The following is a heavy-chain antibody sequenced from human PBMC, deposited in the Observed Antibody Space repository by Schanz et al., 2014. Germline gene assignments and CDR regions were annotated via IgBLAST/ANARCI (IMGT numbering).Heavy chain of an antibody. CDR3: ARSGSSNWYFFDY. CDR1: GYTFTSYS. CDR2: IIPILGIA. Sequence: QVQLVQSWAEVKGPGASVKVSCKASGYTFTSYSMHWVRQAPGQGLEWMGRIIPILGIANYAQKFQGRVTMTRNTSISTAYMELSSLRSEDTAVYYCARSGSSNWYFFDYWGQGTLVTVSS. V-gene: IGHV1-46*01. D-gene: IGHD6-13*01. J-gene: IGHJ4*02.